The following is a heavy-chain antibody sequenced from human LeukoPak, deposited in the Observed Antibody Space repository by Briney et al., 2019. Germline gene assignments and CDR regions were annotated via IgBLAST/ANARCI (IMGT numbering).Heavy chain of an antibody. J-gene: IGHJ4*02. CDR2: ISVYNGNT. V-gene: IGHV1-18*01. CDR3: GRDQGGYGGY. CDR1: GYTFTSYG. Sequence: RGASVKVSCKASGYTFTSYGISWVRQAPGQGLEWMGWISVYNGNTNYAQKVQGRVTITTDTSTSTAYMELRSLRSDDTAVYYCGRDQGGYGGYWGQGTLVSVSS. D-gene: IGHD6-25*01.